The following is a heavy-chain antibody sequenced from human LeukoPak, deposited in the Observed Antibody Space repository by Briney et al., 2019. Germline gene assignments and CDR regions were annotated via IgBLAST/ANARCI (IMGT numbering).Heavy chain of an antibody. CDR2: ISSSSSYI. CDR3: ARVGRPGRYYFDY. CDR1: GFTFSSYS. Sequence: PGGSLRLSCTASGFTFSSYSMNWVRQAPGKGLEWVSSISSSSSYIYYADSVKGRFTISRDNAKNSLYLQMNSLRAEDTAVYYCARVGRPGRYYFDYWGQGTLVTVSS. V-gene: IGHV3-21*01. J-gene: IGHJ4*02. D-gene: IGHD2-15*01.